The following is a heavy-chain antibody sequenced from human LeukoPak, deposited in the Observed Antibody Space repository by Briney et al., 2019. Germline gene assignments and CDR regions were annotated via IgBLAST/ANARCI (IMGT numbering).Heavy chain of an antibody. Sequence: GASVKVSCKASGYTFTAYYIHWVRQAPGQGREWMGWINPNSGDTNYAQKFQGRVTMTRDTSITTAYMDLTSLTSDDTAVYYCARRLSTWSEGWFDPWGQGTLSPSP. CDR2: INPNSGDT. J-gene: IGHJ5*02. D-gene: IGHD6-13*01. CDR3: ARRLSTWSEGWFDP. V-gene: IGHV1-2*02. CDR1: GYTFTAYY.